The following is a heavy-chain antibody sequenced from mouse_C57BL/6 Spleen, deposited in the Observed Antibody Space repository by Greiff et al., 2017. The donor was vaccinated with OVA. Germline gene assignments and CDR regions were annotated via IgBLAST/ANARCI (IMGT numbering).Heavy chain of an antibody. CDR3: ASYIDYYAMDY. CDR2: ISYDGSN. J-gene: IGHJ4*01. V-gene: IGHV3-6*01. Sequence: EVQLQKSGPGLVKPSQSLSLTCSVTGYSITSGYYWNWIRHFPGNKLEGMVYISYDGSNNYNPSLKNRIIITRDTSKNQFFLNLNSVTTEDTATYYCASYIDYYAMDYWGQGTSVTVSS. CDR1: GYSITSGYY.